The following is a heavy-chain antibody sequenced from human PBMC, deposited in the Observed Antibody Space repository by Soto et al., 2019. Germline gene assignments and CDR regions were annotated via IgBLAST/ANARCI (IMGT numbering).Heavy chain of an antibody. CDR1: GFAFSNYA. CDR3: TKGPITWWSHRGPCYTHDL. D-gene: IGHD2-15*01. CDR2: ITDSGDNS. J-gene: IGHJ5*02. Sequence: GRSLRLSCAPTGFAFSNYAMTWVRQAPGKVLECISAITDSGDNSIYAGSLRGRFTMSRDTSKNIVYIPMNSLRVADTARYFRTKGPITWWSHRGPCYTHDLWRQGVPVGVSS. V-gene: IGHV3-23*01.